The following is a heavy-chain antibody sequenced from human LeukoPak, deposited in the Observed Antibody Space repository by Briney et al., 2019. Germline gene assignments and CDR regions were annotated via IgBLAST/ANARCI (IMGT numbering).Heavy chain of an antibody. J-gene: IGHJ4*02. D-gene: IGHD6-19*01. CDR2: ISSSGSTI. CDR1: GFTFSDYY. Sequence: GGSLRLSCAASGFTFSDYYMSWIRQAPGKGLEWGSYISSSGSTIYYADSVKGRFTISRDNAKNSLYLQKNSLRAEDTAVYYCAREMSSGWYYFDYWGQGTLVTVSS. V-gene: IGHV3-11*01. CDR3: AREMSSGWYYFDY.